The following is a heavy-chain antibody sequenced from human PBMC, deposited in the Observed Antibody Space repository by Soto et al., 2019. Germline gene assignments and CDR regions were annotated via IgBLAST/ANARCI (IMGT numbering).Heavy chain of an antibody. V-gene: IGHV3-33*01. CDR3: ARDVATVTSPGVDY. Sequence: QVQLVESGGGVVQPGRSLRLSCAASGFTFSSYGMHWVRQAPGKGLEWVAVIWYDGSNKYYADSVKGRFTISRDNSKNPLYLQMDSLRAEDTAVYYCARDVATVTSPGVDYWGQGTLVTGSS. J-gene: IGHJ4*02. CDR1: GFTFSSYG. D-gene: IGHD4-17*01. CDR2: IWYDGSNK.